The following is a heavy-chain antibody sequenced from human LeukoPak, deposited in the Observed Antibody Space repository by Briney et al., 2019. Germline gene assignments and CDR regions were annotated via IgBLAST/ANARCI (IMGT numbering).Heavy chain of an antibody. J-gene: IGHJ6*03. Sequence: KASETLSLTCTVSGGSISSYYWSWIRLPPGKGLEWIGYIYYSGSTNYDPSLKSRVTISVDTSKNQFSLKLSSVTAADTAVYYCARTYSGSYYYYYYMDVWGKGTTVTISS. CDR2: IYYSGST. D-gene: IGHD1-26*01. CDR1: GGSISSYY. V-gene: IGHV4-59*01. CDR3: ARTYSGSYYYYYYMDV.